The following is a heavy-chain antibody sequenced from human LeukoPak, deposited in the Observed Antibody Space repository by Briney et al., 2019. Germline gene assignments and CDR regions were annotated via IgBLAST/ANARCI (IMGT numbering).Heavy chain of an antibody. CDR3: ARYSGFDIVVVPAAPSADDAFDI. CDR2: IIPILGTA. V-gene: IGHV1-69*10. CDR1: GGTFNSYA. Sequence: ASVKVSCKASGGTFNSYAISWVRQAPGQGLEWMGGIIPILGTANYAQKFQGRVTITADKSTSTAYMELSSLRSEDTAVYYCARYSGFDIVVVPAAPSADDAFDIWGQGTMVTVSS. J-gene: IGHJ3*02. D-gene: IGHD2-2*01.